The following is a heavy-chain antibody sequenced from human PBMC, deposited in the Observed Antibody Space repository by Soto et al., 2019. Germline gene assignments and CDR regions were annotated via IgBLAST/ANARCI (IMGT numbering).Heavy chain of an antibody. V-gene: IGHV4-39*01. J-gene: IGHJ5*02. CDR3: ARQSSGWYNWFDP. CDR1: GGSISSSSYY. Sequence: WATLSLTCSVSGGSISSSSYYWGWIRQPPGKGLEWIGSIYYSGSIYYNPSLKSRVTISVDTSKNQFSLKLSSVTAAETAVYYCARQSSGWYNWFDPWGQGTRVTVS. D-gene: IGHD6-19*01. CDR2: IYYSGSI.